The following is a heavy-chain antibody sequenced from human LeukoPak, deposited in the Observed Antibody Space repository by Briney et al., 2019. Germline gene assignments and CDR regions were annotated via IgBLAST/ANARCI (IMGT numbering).Heavy chain of an antibody. CDR3: AREFSDSGSYYD. CDR1: GYTFTSYG. V-gene: IGHV1-18*01. Sequence: ASVKVSCKASGYTFTSYGISWVRQAPGQGLEWMGWISAYNGNTNYAQKLQGRVTMTTDTSTSTAYMELRSLRPDDTAVYYWAREFSDSGSYYDWGQGTLVTVSS. D-gene: IGHD1-26*01. CDR2: ISAYNGNT. J-gene: IGHJ4*02.